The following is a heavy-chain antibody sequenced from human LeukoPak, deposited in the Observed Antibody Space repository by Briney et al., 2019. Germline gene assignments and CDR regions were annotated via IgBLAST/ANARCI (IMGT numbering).Heavy chain of an antibody. CDR3: AGHWTYYDDDYYGMDV. Sequence: GGSLRLSCAASGFTFSSYAMHLVRQAPGKGLEWVAVMSYDGSNKYYADSVKGRFTIPRDNSKNTLYLQMNSLRAEDTAVYYCAGHWTYYDDDYYGMDVWGQGTTVTVS. J-gene: IGHJ6*02. V-gene: IGHV3-30-3*01. CDR2: MSYDGSNK. CDR1: GFTFSSYA. D-gene: IGHD3-22*01.